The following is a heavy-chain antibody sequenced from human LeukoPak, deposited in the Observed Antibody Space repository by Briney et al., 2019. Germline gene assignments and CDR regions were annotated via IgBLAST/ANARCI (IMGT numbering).Heavy chain of an antibody. D-gene: IGHD5-24*01. Sequence: SETLSLTCTVSGYSISSGYYWGWIRQPPGKGLEWIGSIYHSGSTYYNPSLKRRVTISVDTSKHQFSLKLSSVTAADTAVYYCARGPWLQLIDYWGQGTLVTVSS. CDR2: IYHSGST. J-gene: IGHJ4*02. V-gene: IGHV4-38-2*02. CDR1: GYSISSGYY. CDR3: ARGPWLQLIDY.